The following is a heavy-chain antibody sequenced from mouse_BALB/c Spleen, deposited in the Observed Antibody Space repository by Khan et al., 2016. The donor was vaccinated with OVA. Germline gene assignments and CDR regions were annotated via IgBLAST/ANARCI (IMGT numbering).Heavy chain of an antibody. D-gene: IGHD1-1*01. Sequence: EVKLLESGPDLVKPSQSLSLTCTVTGYSITGGYSWHWIRQFPGNKLEWMGYIHYSGSTNYNPSLKSRISITRDTSKNQFFLQLNSVTTEDTATYYCARSGTTVVAYWYFDVWGAGTTVTVSS. J-gene: IGHJ1*01. CDR3: ARSGTTVVAYWYFDV. CDR1: GYSITGGYS. V-gene: IGHV3-1*02. CDR2: IHYSGST.